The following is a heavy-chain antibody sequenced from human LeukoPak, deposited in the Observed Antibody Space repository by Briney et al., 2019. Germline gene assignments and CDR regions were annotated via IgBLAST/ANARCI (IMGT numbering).Heavy chain of an antibody. CDR2: ISSSSSTI. Sequence: PGGSLRLSCAASGFTFSSYSMNWVRQAPGKGLEWVSYISSSSSTIYYADSVKGRFTISRDNAKNSLYLQMNSLRAEDTAVYYCARESYGGRVYYFDYWGQGTLVTVSS. V-gene: IGHV3-48*04. CDR1: GFTFSSYS. D-gene: IGHD4-23*01. J-gene: IGHJ4*02. CDR3: ARESYGGRVYYFDY.